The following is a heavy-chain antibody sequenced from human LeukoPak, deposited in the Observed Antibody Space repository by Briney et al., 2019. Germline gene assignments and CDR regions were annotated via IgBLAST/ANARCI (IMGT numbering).Heavy chain of an antibody. Sequence: GGSLRLSCAASGFTVSSNYVGSVRQAPGKGLGWVSVIFSGGSTYYADPVKGRFTISRDNSKNTLYLQMNSRRAEDTAVYYCARDYDDSSGLLPKSDAFDIWGQGTMVTVSS. D-gene: IGHD3-22*01. CDR3: ARDYDDSSGLLPKSDAFDI. CDR1: GFTVSSNY. CDR2: IFSGGST. J-gene: IGHJ3*02. V-gene: IGHV3-66*02.